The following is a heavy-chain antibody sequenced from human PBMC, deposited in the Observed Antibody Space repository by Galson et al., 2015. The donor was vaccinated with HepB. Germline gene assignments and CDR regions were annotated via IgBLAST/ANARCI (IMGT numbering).Heavy chain of an antibody. J-gene: IGHJ4*02. Sequence: ETLSLTCAVYGGSFSGYYWSWIRQPPGKGLEWIGEINHSGSTNYNPSLKSRVTISVDTSKNQFSLKLSSVTAADTAVYYCAARGPYYYDSSGYSGSPYFDYWGQGTLVTVSS. CDR2: INHSGST. D-gene: IGHD3-22*01. CDR1: GGSFSGYY. CDR3: AARGPYYYDSSGYSGSPYFDY. V-gene: IGHV4-34*01.